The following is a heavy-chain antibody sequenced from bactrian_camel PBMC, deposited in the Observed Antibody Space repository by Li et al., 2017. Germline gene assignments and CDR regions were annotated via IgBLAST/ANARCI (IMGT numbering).Heavy chain of an antibody. Sequence: HVQLVESGGDLVQPGGSLRLSCAASGFTLSSVWMYWVRQSPGKGLEWVSGVSSDGSNTYYADSVKGRFTISRDNAKNTVYLQMNSLKSEDTALYYCATGGSWYDYWGQGTQVTVS. J-gene: IGHJ4*01. CDR1: GFTLSSVW. V-gene: IGHV3S6*01. CDR3: ATGGSWYDY. D-gene: IGHD6*01. CDR2: VSSDGSNT.